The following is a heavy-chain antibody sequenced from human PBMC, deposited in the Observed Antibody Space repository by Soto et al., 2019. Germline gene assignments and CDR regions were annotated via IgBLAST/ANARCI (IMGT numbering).Heavy chain of an antibody. CDR3: GRGWFWVEY. V-gene: IGHV1-18*01. CDR2: INPYKGNT. D-gene: IGHD3-10*01. CDR1: GYTFTSYG. J-gene: IGHJ5*01. Sequence: QVQLVQSGAEVKKPGASVKVSCKASGYTFTSYGISWVRQAPGQGLEWMGWINPYKGNTNYAQKLPGRGPMTPDTSTNHTYMELRSLRFYGTAVYYCGRGWFWVEYWGQGTPVTVSS.